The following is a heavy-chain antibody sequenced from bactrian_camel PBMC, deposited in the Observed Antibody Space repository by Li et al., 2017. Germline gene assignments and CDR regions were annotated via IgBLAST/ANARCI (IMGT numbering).Heavy chain of an antibody. Sequence: VQLVESGGGSVQAGGSLRLSCAASGHAYCYYDVYWYRQAPGKERKFVSSIDGGGATWYADSVKGRFAISRDTANNTLYLQMNSLQPEDTAVYYCVRCTTLYGCYSGSTSRSWSRDVRNWGQGTQVTVS. CDR2: IDGGGAT. CDR1: GHAYCYYD. J-gene: IGHJ4*01. CDR3: VRCTTLYGCYSGSTSRSWSRDVRN. V-gene: IGHV3S55*01. D-gene: IGHD3*01.